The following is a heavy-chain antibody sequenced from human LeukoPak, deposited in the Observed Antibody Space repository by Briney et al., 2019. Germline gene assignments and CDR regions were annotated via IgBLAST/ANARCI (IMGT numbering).Heavy chain of an antibody. D-gene: IGHD3-22*01. V-gene: IGHV1-2*02. CDR1: GYTFTGYY. CDR3: ARGAFDSSGYLGY. Sequence: GASVKVSCKTSGYTFTGYYMHWVRQAPGQGLEWMGWIKLKSGGTNYAQNFQGRVTMTRDTSISTAYMELSRLRFDDTAVYYCARGAFDSSGYLGYWGQGTLVTVSS. CDR2: IKLKSGGT. J-gene: IGHJ4*02.